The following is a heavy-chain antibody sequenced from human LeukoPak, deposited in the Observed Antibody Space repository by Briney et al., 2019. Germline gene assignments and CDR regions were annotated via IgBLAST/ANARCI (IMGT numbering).Heavy chain of an antibody. CDR3: AKRSGPKNYYYGMDV. Sequence: GALRLSCAASGFTFSSYAMSWVRQAPGKGLGWVSAISGSGGSTYYADSVKGRFTISRHHSKKTLYLKMNSLRDEDTAVYYCAKRSGPKNYYYGMDVWGQGTTVTVSS. D-gene: IGHD3-3*01. J-gene: IGHJ6*02. CDR2: ISGSGGST. V-gene: IGHV3-23*01. CDR1: GFTFSSYA.